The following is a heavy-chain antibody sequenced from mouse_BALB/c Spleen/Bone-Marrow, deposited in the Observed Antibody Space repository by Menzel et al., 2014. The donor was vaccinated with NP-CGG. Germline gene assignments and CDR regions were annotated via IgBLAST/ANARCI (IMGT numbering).Heavy chain of an antibody. J-gene: IGHJ3*01. CDR3: ARERNWDSFAY. D-gene: IGHD4-1*01. Sequence: VQLQQSGAELAGPGASVKMSCKASGYTFTGYTMHWVKQRPGQGLEWIGYINPSSGYTNYNQKFKDKATLTADKSSSTAYMQLSSLTSEDSAVYYCARERNWDSFAYWGQGTLVTVSA. CDR1: GYTFTGYT. CDR2: INPSSGYT. V-gene: IGHV1-4*01.